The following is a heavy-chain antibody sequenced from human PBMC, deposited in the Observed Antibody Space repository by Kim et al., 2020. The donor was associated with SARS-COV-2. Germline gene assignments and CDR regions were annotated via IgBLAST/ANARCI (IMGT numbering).Heavy chain of an antibody. J-gene: IGHJ3*02. V-gene: IGHV4-39*01. D-gene: IGHD1-26*01. Sequence: SETLSLTFTVSGGSISSNSHHWGWIRQPPGKGLEWIASIYYRGNTYYNPSLKSRLSISVDTSKNQFSLKLRSVTAADTAVYYCARLIEGSPADIWGQGTMVTVSS. CDR3: ARLIEGSPADI. CDR1: GGSISSNSHH. CDR2: IYYRGNT.